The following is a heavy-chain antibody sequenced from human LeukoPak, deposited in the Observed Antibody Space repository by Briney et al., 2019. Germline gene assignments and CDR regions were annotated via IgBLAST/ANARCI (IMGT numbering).Heavy chain of an antibody. D-gene: IGHD6-6*01. CDR1: GFTFSDYY. CDR3: ARGQYSSSPYFDY. V-gene: IGHV3-11*01. Sequence: EGVPRLSCAASGFTFSDYYMSWIRQAPGKGLEWVSYISSSGSTIYYADSVKGRFTISRDNAKNSLYLQMNSLRAEDTAVYYCARGQYSSSPYFDYWGQGTLVTVSS. J-gene: IGHJ4*02. CDR2: ISSSGSTI.